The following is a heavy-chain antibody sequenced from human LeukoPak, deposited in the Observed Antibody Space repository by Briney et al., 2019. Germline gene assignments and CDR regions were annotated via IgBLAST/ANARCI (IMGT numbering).Heavy chain of an antibody. D-gene: IGHD3-22*01. CDR2: ISSNGSST. J-gene: IGHJ4*02. CDR3: AREIPTLDYYDSSGYGTNAFDI. Sequence: PGGSLRLSCAASGFTFSSYAMHWVRQAPGKGLEYVSAISSNGSSTYYANSVKGRFTISRDNSKNTLYLQMGSLRAEDMAVYYCAREIPTLDYYDSSGYGTNAFDIWGQGTLVTVSS. V-gene: IGHV3-64*01. CDR1: GFTFSSYA.